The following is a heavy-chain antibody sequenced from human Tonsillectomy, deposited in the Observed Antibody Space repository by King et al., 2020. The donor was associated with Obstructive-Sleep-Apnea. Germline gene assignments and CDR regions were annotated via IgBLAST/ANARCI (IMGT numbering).Heavy chain of an antibody. J-gene: IGHJ6*02. D-gene: IGHD6-13*01. CDR3: ARGGRLIAAAGTGYYGMDV. Sequence: QLVQSGAEVKKPGASVKVSCKASGYTFTSYDINWVRQATVQGLEWMGGMNPNNANTGYAQKFPGRGTMTRNTSISTAYMELSSLRSEDTAVYYCARGGRLIAAAGTGYYGMDVWGQGTTVTVSS. CDR2: MNPNNANT. V-gene: IGHV1-8*01. CDR1: GYTFTSYD.